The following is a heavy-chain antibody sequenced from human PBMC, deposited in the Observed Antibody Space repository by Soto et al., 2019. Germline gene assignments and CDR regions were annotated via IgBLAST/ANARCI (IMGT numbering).Heavy chain of an antibody. CDR1: GGSISSGGYY. J-gene: IGHJ5*02. Sequence: SETLSLTCAVSGGSISSGGYYWSWIRQHPGKGLEWIGYIYYSGSTYYNPSLKSRVTISVDTSKNQFSLKLSSVTAADTAVYYCAREGESIAAPNPRGGWFDPWGQGTLVTVSS. V-gene: IGHV4-31*11. CDR3: AREGESIAAPNPRGGWFDP. CDR2: IYYSGST. D-gene: IGHD6-6*01.